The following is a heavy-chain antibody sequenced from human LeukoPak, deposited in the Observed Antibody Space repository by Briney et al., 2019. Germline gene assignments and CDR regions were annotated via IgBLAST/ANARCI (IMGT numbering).Heavy chain of an antibody. D-gene: IGHD2-2*03. CDR1: GFRFSDFT. J-gene: IGHJ4*02. V-gene: IGHV3-21*01. CDR2: ISSSSSYI. Sequence: GGSLRLSCAASGFRFSDFTMTWVRQAPGKGLEWVSSISSSSSYIYYADSVKGRFTISRDNAKNSLYLQMNSLRAEDTAVYYCARMDIVVVPAENHFDYWGQGTLVTVSS. CDR3: ARMDIVVVPAENHFDY.